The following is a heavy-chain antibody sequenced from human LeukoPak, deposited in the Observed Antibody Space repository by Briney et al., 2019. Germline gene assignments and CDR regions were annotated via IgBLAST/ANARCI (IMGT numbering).Heavy chain of an antibody. V-gene: IGHV1-24*01. CDR2: FDPEDGET. D-gene: IGHD3-10*01. CDR3: ASTITMVRGVSNAFDI. J-gene: IGHJ3*02. CDR1: GYTLTELS. Sequence: ASVKVSCEVSGYTLTELSMHWVRQAPGKGLEWMGGFDPEDGETIYAQKFQGRVTMTEDTSTDTAYMELSSLRSEDTAVYYCASTITMVRGVSNAFDIWGQGTMATVSS.